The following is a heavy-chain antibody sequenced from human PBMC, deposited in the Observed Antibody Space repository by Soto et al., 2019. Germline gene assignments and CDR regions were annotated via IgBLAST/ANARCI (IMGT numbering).Heavy chain of an antibody. V-gene: IGHV4-30-4*08. CDR1: GASISSGDYY. J-gene: IGHJ3*01. D-gene: IGHD3-16*01. Sequence: QVQLPESGPGLVTPSETLSLTCTVSGASISSGDYYWSWIRQSPGKGLQWNGYIFHSRETYYTPSLESRLSISIDASKNPFSLHLTSVTAAATAEYCWASSPAVLGAVDVWGPGKVVTVSS. CDR3: ASSPAVLGAVDV. CDR2: IFHSRET.